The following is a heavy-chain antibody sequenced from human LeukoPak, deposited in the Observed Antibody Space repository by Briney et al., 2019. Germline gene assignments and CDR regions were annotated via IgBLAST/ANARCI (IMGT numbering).Heavy chain of an antibody. CDR3: ASRSIAAAGCYDY. D-gene: IGHD6-13*01. V-gene: IGHV4-39*07. Sequence: SETLSLTCTVSGGSISSSDYYWGWIRQPPGKGLEWIGEIYHSGRTNYNPSLKSRVTISVDKSKNQFSLKLSSVTAADTAVYCSASRSIAAAGCYDYWGQGTLVTVSS. J-gene: IGHJ4*02. CDR2: IYHSGRT. CDR1: GGSISSSDYY.